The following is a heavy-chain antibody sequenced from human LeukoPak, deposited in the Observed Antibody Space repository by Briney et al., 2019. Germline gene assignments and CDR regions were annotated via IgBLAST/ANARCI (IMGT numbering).Heavy chain of an antibody. CDR3: ARLIRSYNWFDS. CDR1: GFAFSSNY. D-gene: IGHD3-10*01. CDR2: VYSGGST. V-gene: IGHV3-53*01. Sequence: GGSLRLSCAASGFAFSSNYMSWVRQAPGKGLEWVSIVYSGGSTYSADSVKGRSTISRDNSKNTLYLQMNSLRAEDTAVYYCARLIRSYNWFDSWGQGTLSPSPQ. J-gene: IGHJ5*01.